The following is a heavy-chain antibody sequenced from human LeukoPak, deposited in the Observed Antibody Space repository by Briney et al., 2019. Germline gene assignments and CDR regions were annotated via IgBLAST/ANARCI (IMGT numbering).Heavy chain of an antibody. CDR3: ARFEDNWSPGP. CDR2: ISYSGST. V-gene: IGHV4-59*01. D-gene: IGHD1-20*01. Sequence: SETLSLTCTVSGGSISNYYWSWIRQSPGKRLEWLGYISYSGSTNYNPSLKSRVTLSVDTSKNQFSLELSSVTAADTAVYYCARFEDNWSPGPWGQGTLVTVST. CDR1: GGSISNYY. J-gene: IGHJ5*02.